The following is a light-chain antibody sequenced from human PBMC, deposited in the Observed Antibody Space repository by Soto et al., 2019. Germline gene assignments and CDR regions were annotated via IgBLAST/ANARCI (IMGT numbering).Light chain of an antibody. Sequence: EIVLTQSPATLSLSPGERATLSCRASQSVSSYLAWYQQKPGQAPRLLLYDASNRTTGIPARFSGSGSGTAFSLTISSLEPADFAVYYCQQRSNWPPITFGHGTRLEIK. CDR2: DAS. CDR3: QQRSNWPPIT. CDR1: QSVSSY. J-gene: IGKJ5*01. V-gene: IGKV3-11*01.